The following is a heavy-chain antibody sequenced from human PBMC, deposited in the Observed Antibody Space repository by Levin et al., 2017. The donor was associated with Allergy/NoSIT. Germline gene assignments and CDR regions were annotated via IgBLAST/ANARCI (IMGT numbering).Heavy chain of an antibody. CDR1: GFTVSSNY. Sequence: GGSLRLSCAASGFTVSSNYMSWVRQAPGKGLEWVSVIYSGGSTYYADSVKGRFTISRDNSKNTLYLQMNSLRAEDTAVYYCARSYYGPDYFDYWGQGTLVTVSS. J-gene: IGHJ4*02. CDR3: ARSYYGPDYFDY. D-gene: IGHD3-3*01. CDR2: IYSGGST. V-gene: IGHV3-66*02.